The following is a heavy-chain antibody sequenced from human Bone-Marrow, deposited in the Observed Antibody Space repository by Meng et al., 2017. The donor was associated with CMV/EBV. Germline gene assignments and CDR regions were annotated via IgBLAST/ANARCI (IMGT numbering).Heavy chain of an antibody. V-gene: IGHV3-30*02. CDR2: IRYDGSNK. J-gene: IGHJ4*02. CDR3: ANRLY. CDR1: GFTFSSYG. D-gene: IGHD6-19*01. Sequence: GESLKLSCAASGFTFSSYGMHWVRQAPGKGLEWVAFIRYDGSNKCYADSVKGRFTISRDNSKTTLYLQMNSLRAEDTAVYYCANRLYWGQGTLVTVSS.